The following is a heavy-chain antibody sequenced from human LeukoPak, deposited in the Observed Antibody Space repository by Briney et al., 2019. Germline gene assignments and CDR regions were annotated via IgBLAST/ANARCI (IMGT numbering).Heavy chain of an antibody. Sequence: GTSVKVSCKASGFTFSTSAVQWVRQARGQRLEWVGWIVVGSGNTNYAQKFQGRVTITRDMSTRTSHMELSSLRSEDTAVYYCAAAPCYHEDSGYYYFDPWGQGTLVTVSS. CDR3: AAAPCYHEDSGYYYFDP. J-gene: IGHJ5*02. CDR2: IVVGSGNT. D-gene: IGHD3-22*01. V-gene: IGHV1-58*01. CDR1: GFTFSTSA.